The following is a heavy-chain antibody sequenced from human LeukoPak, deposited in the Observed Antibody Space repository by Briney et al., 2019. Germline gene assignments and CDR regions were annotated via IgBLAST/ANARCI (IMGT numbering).Heavy chain of an antibody. CDR3: ARDSPQYCSSTSCYYRY. CDR2: ISSSSSYI. V-gene: IGHV3-21*01. Sequence: TGGSLRLSCAASGFTFSSYSMSWVRQAPGKGLEWVSSISSSSSYIYYADSVKGRFTISRDNAKNSLFLQMSSLRAEDTAIYYCARDSPQYCSSTSCYYRYWGQGTLVTVSS. D-gene: IGHD2-2*01. J-gene: IGHJ4*02. CDR1: GFTFSSYS.